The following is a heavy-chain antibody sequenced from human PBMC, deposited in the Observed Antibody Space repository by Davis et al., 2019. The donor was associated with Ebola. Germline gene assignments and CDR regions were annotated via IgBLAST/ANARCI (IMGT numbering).Heavy chain of an antibody. CDR2: INPSGGST. J-gene: IGHJ4*02. Sequence: AASVKVSCKASGYTFTSYYMHWVRQAPGQGLEWMGIINPSGGSTSYAQKLQDRVTMTRDTSTSTVYIELSSLRSQNTAMYYCARGTGTGYNSGWYVYWGQGTLVTVSS. CDR3: ARGTGTGYNSGWYVY. D-gene: IGHD6-19*01. V-gene: IGHV1-46*04. CDR1: GYTFTSYY.